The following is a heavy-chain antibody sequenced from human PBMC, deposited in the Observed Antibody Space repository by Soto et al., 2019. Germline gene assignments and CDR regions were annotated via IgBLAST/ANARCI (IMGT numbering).Heavy chain of an antibody. CDR3: AKGVLEWPHNWFDP. V-gene: IGHV3-30*18. CDR1: GFTFSSYG. D-gene: IGHD3-3*01. J-gene: IGHJ5*02. Sequence: GGSLRLSCAASGFTFSSYGMHWVRQAPGKGLEWVAVISYDGSNKYYADSVKGRFTISRDNSKNTLYLQMNSLRAEDTAVYYCAKGVLEWPHNWFDPWGQGTLVTVSS. CDR2: ISYDGSNK.